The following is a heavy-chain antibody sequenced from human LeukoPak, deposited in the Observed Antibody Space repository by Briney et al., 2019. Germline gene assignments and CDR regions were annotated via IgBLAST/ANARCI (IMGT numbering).Heavy chain of an antibody. J-gene: IGHJ4*02. CDR3: ARLAVATIDY. D-gene: IGHD6-19*01. CDR2: IIPIFGTA. V-gene: IGHV1-69*13. CDR1: GGTFSSYA. Sequence: SVKVSCKASGGTFSSYAISWVRQAPGQGLEWMGGIIPIFGTANYAQKFQGRVTITADESTSTAYMELSSLKSEDMAVYYCARLAVATIDYWGQGTLVTVSS.